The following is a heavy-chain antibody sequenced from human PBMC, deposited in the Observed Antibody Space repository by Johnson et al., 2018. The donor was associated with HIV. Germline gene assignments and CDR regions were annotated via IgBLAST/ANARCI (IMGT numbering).Heavy chain of an antibody. CDR3: ARDFGVAFDV. CDR2: ISWHSGGI. V-gene: IGHV3-9*01. Sequence: VQLVESGGGLVQPGRSLRLSCAASGFTFDDYSMHWVRQAPGKGLEWVASISWHSGGIVYADSVKVRFTISRDNAKNSLYLQMNSLRSEDTALYYCARDFGVAFDVWGQGTMVTVSS. D-gene: IGHD3-16*01. J-gene: IGHJ3*01. CDR1: GFTFDDYS.